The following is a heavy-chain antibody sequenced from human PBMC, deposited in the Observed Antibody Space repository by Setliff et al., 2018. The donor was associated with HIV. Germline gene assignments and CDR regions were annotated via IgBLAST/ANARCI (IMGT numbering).Heavy chain of an antibody. CDR3: VSGPSIGVYEGLAY. J-gene: IGHJ4*02. V-gene: IGHV5-51*01. Sequence: PGESLKISCKASGYSFTNYWIGWVRQMPGKGLEWMTIIYPGDSDTRYGPSFRGQVTISADKSITTAYLQWSSLKASDTAMYYCVSGPSIGVYEGLAYWGQGTLVTVSS. CDR1: GYSFTNYW. CDR2: IYPGDSDT. D-gene: IGHD5-12*01.